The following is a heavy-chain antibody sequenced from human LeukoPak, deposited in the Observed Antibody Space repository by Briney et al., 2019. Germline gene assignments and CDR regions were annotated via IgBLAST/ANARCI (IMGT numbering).Heavy chain of an antibody. CDR3: AVEYSNTPLGLDF. D-gene: IGHD2/OR15-2a*01. CDR2: ISYDGSNK. V-gene: IGHV3-30*04. CDR1: GFTFSSYA. Sequence: GRSLRLSCAASGFTFSSYAMHWVRQAPGKGLEWVAVISYDGSNKYYADSVKGRFTISRDNSKNTLYLQMNSLRAEDTAVYYCAVEYSNTPLGLDFWGQGTLVTVSS. J-gene: IGHJ4*02.